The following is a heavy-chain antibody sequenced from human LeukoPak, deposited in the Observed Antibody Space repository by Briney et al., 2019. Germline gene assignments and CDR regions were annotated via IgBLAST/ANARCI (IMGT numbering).Heavy chain of an antibody. CDR3: AREQTSIAAAGTGIYYYYYGMDV. CDR1: GYTFTSYA. D-gene: IGHD6-13*01. J-gene: IGHJ6*02. CDR2: INAGNGNT. V-gene: IGHV1-3*01. Sequence: ASVKVSCKASGYTFTSYAMHWVRQAPGQRLEWMGWINAGNGNTKYSQKFQGRVTITRDTSASTAYMELSSLRSEDTAVYYCAREQTSIAAAGTGIYYYYYGMDVWGQGTTVTVSS.